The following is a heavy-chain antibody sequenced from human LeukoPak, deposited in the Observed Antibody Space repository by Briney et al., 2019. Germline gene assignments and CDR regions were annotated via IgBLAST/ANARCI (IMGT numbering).Heavy chain of an antibody. CDR3: RIILRGYSYGYYFDY. J-gene: IGHJ4*02. CDR2: ISAYNGNT. CDR1: GYTFTSYG. V-gene: IGHV1-18*01. D-gene: IGHD5-18*01. Sequence: ASVKVSCKASGYTFTSYGISWVRQASGQGLEWMGWISAYNGNTNYAQKFQGRVTMTEDTSTDTAYMELSSLRSEDTAVYYCRIILRGYSYGYYFDYWGQGTLVTVSS.